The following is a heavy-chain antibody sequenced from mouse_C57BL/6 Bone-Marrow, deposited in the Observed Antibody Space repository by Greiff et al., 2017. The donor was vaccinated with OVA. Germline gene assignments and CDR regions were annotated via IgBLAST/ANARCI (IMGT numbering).Heavy chain of an antibody. CDR3: ARRDRGGYYFDY. Sequence: VQLQQSGPELVKPGASVKISCKASGYAFSSSWMNWVKQRPGKGLEWIGRIYPGDGDTNYNGKFKGKATLTADKSSSTAYMQLSSLTSEDSAVYFCARRDRGGYYFDYWGQGTTRTVSA. CDR1: GYAFSSSW. J-gene: IGHJ2*01. CDR2: IYPGDGDT. V-gene: IGHV1-82*01.